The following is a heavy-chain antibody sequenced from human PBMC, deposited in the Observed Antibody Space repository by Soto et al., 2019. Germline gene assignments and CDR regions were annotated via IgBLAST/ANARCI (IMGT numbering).Heavy chain of an antibody. CDR2: IYHSGSI. CDR1: NSSISSRKW. D-gene: IGHD3-10*01. CDR3: ASKFGELQADAXDI. V-gene: IGHV4-4*02. Sequence: PSETLSLTCTVSNSSISSRKWWTWVRQTPGKGLEWIGEIYHSGSINHNPSLKSRVTMSVDKSKNQFSLKMTSVTAADTGVYYCASKFGELQADAXDIWGQGTVVTVSS. J-gene: IGHJ3*02.